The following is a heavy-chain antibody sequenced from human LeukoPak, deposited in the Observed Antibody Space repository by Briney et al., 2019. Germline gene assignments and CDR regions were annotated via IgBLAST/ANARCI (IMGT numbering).Heavy chain of an antibody. CDR2: IYYSGST. D-gene: IGHD2-2*01. J-gene: IGHJ4*02. V-gene: IGHV4-34*01. Sequence: SETLSLTCAVYGGSFSGYYWSWIRQPPGKGLEWIGSIYYSGSTYYNPSLKSRVTISVDTSKNQFSLKLSSVTAADTAVYYCARSRIVVVPAAYGYWGQGTLVTVSS. CDR3: ARSRIVVVPAAYGY. CDR1: GGSFSGYY.